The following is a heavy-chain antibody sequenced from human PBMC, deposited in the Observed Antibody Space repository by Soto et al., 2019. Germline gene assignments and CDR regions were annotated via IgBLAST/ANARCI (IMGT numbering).Heavy chain of an antibody. CDR1: GFTFNTHW. Sequence: GGSLRLSCTASGFTFNTHWMHWVRQAPGKGLVWVSAISGSGDGTDYADSVKGRFTISRDNSKNTLYFQMNSLRAEDTAVYYCAGPGYSSQDYWGQGALVTVSS. V-gene: IGHV3-23*01. J-gene: IGHJ4*02. CDR2: ISGSGDGT. CDR3: AGPGYSSQDY. D-gene: IGHD5-18*01.